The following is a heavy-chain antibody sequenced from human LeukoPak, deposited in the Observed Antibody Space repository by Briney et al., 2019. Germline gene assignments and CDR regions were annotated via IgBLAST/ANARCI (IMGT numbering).Heavy chain of an antibody. CDR2: INPNSGGT. D-gene: IGHD1-1*01. J-gene: IGHJ3*02. CDR1: GYTFTGYY. CDR3: AREGFNWNDSSLAFDI. V-gene: IGHV1-2*02. Sequence: GASVKVSCKASGYTFTGYYMHWVRQAPGQGLEWMGWINPNSGGTNYAQKFQGRVTMTRDTSISTAHMELSRLRSDDTAVYYCAREGFNWNDSSLAFDIWGQGTMVTVSS.